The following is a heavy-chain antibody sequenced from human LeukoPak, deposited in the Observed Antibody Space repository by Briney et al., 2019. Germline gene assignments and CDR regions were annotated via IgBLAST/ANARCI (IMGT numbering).Heavy chain of an antibody. Sequence: GSLRLSCAASGFTFSSYWMSWIRQPPGKGLEWIGEINHSGSTYYNPSLKSRVTISVDTSKNQFSLKLSSVTAADTAVYYCARDRGIQLWLRGEIDYWGQGTLVTVSS. D-gene: IGHD5-18*01. CDR1: GFTFSSYW. V-gene: IGHV4-34*01. J-gene: IGHJ4*02. CDR2: INHSGST. CDR3: ARDRGIQLWLRGEIDY.